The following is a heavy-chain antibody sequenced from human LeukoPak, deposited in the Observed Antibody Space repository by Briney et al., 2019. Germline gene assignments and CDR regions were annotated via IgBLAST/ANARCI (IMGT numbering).Heavy chain of an antibody. CDR1: GFTFSSYT. D-gene: IGHD4-23*01. J-gene: IGHJ6*03. CDR2: ISSSSSYI. Sequence: GGSLRLSCAASGFTFSSYTMNWVRQAPGKGLEWVSSISSSSSYIYYVDSVKGRFTISRDNAKKSLYLQMNSLRAEDTALYYCARDGDTVLTRGYYYYMDVWGKGTTVTVSS. CDR3: ARDGDTVLTRGYYYYMDV. V-gene: IGHV3-21*01.